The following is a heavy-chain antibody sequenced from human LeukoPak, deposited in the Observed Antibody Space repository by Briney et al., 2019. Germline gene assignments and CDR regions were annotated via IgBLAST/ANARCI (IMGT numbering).Heavy chain of an antibody. CDR1: GFTFSTYI. CDR3: ATELWHASD. Sequence: GGSLRLSCAASGFTFSTYIMNWVRQTPGKGLEWVSSIGTSTSYIYYADSVKGRFTISRDNAKNTLYLQMNSLRAVDTAVYYCATELWHASDWGQGTLVTVSS. CDR2: IGTSTSYI. J-gene: IGHJ4*02. V-gene: IGHV3-21*04. D-gene: IGHD3-10*01.